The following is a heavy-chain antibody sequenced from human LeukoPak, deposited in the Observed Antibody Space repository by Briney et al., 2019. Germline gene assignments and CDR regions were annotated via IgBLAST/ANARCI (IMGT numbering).Heavy chain of an antibody. Sequence: GASVKVSCKASGYTFTGYYMHWVRQAPGQGLEWMGRINPNSGGTNYAQKFQGRVTMTRDTSISTAYMELSRLRSDDMAVYYCARDFPRPSSSWPNAFDIWGQGTMVTVSS. J-gene: IGHJ3*02. D-gene: IGHD6-13*01. V-gene: IGHV1-2*06. CDR3: ARDFPRPSSSWPNAFDI. CDR2: INPNSGGT. CDR1: GYTFTGYY.